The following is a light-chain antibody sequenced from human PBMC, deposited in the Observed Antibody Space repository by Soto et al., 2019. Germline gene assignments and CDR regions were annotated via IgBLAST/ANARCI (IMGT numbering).Light chain of an antibody. CDR1: SSDIGAYNF. J-gene: IGLJ1*01. V-gene: IGLV2-11*01. Sequence: QSALTQPRSVSGSRGQTVTISCTGSSSDIGAYNFVSWYQQFAGQAPKLLIFAVRKRPAGVPARFSASKSGNTASLTISGLEAEDEADYYGCSYAGSTVFAVFGTGTKLTVL. CDR2: AVR. CDR3: CSYAGSTVFAV.